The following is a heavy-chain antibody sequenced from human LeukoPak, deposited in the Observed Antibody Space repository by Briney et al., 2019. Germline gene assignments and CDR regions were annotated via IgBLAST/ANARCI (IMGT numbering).Heavy chain of an antibody. Sequence: PGGSLRLSCAASGFTVSNNYRSWVRQAPGKGLEWVSVIYSGDNTYYVESVKGRFTISRDNSKNTMFLQMNRLRAEDTAAYYCAGRRVLDASFDYWGQGTLVTVSS. CDR2: IYSGDNT. J-gene: IGHJ4*02. CDR1: GFTVSNNY. D-gene: IGHD3-16*01. V-gene: IGHV3-66*02. CDR3: AGRRVLDASFDY.